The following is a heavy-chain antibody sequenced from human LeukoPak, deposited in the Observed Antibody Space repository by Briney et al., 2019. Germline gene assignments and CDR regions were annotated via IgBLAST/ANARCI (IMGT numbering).Heavy chain of an antibody. D-gene: IGHD3-22*01. CDR2: ISSSGSTI. V-gene: IGHV3-48*03. CDR1: GFTFSSYE. Sequence: GGSLRLSCAASGFTFSSYEMNWVRQAPGKGLEWVSYISSSGSTIYYADSVKGRFTISRDNAKNSLYLQMNSLRAEDTALYYCAKDDYYDSSAGGYFDYWGQGTLVTVSS. J-gene: IGHJ4*02. CDR3: AKDDYYDSSAGGYFDY.